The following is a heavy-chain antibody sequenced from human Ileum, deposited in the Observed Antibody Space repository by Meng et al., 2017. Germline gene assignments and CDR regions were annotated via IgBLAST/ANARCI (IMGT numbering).Heavy chain of an antibody. CDR1: GYSFSNYW. J-gene: IGHJ4*02. D-gene: IGHD1-14*01. CDR3: ARRQGEGGTELDS. Sequence: GESLKISCQTSGYSFSNYWIGWVRQMPGKGLEWMGIIYPGDSDARYSPSFQGQVTISADKSIRTAYLQWVSLKASDSAMYYCARRQGEGGTELDSWGQGTLVTVSS. CDR2: IYPGDSDA. V-gene: IGHV5-51*01.